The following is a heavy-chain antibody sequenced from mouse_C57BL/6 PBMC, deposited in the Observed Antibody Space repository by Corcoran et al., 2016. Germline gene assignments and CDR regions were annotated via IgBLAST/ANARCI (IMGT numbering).Heavy chain of an antibody. Sequence: EVQLQQSGPGLVKPGASVKISCKASGYTFTDYYMNWVKQSHGKSLEEIGDINPNNGGTSYNQKFKGKATLTVDKSSSTAYMELRSLTSEDSAVYYCAREGDSSGDSVASWGQGTLVTVSA. CDR2: INPNNGGT. V-gene: IGHV1-26*01. CDR1: GYTFTDYY. D-gene: IGHD3-2*02. CDR3: AREGDSSGDSVAS. J-gene: IGHJ3*01.